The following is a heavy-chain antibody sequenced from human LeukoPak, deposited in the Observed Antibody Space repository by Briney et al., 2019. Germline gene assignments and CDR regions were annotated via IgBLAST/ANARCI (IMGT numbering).Heavy chain of an antibody. CDR1: GFTFSSYA. CDR2: INHSGST. D-gene: IGHD3-10*01. Sequence: NPGGSLRLSCAASGFTFSSYAMSWIRQPPGKGLEWIGEINHSGSTNYNPSLKSRVTISVDTSKNQFSLKLSSVTAADTAVYYCARGEVRARMDVWGQGTTVTVSS. CDR3: ARGEVRARMDV. J-gene: IGHJ6*02. V-gene: IGHV4-34*01.